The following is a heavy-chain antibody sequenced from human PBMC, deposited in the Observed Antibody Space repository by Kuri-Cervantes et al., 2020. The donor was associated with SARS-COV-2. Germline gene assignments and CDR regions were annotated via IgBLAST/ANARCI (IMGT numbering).Heavy chain of an antibody. CDR3: ARGDIVVVVASLKYYYDMDV. V-gene: IGHV4-39*01. D-gene: IGHD2-15*01. J-gene: IGHJ6*02. CDR1: GGSISSPNYY. CDR2: IHYSGNP. Sequence: GSLRLSCIVSGGSISSPNYYSGWIRQPPGKGLEWIGSIHYSGNPHYSPSLKSRVTISVDTSKNQFSLKLSSVTAADTAVYYCARGDIVVVVASLKYYYDMDVWGQGTTVTVSS.